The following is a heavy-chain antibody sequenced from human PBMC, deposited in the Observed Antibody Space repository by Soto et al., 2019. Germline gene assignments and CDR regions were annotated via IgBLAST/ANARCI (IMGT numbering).Heavy chain of an antibody. CDR2: IKQDGSEK. Sequence: EVQLVESGGGLVQPGGPLGLPCEAPGSTFSSYWRSGVRKAPGKGREWGAKIKQDGSEKYYVDSVKGRFTISRDNAKNSLYLQMNSLRAEDTAVYYCARGGRSGDYWGQGTLVTVSS. D-gene: IGHD2-15*01. J-gene: IGHJ4*02. CDR1: GSTFSSYW. V-gene: IGHV3-7*01. CDR3: ARGGRSGDY.